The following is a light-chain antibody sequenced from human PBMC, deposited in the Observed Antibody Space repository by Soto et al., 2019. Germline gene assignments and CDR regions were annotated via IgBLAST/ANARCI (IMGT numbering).Light chain of an antibody. Sequence: EIVFTQSPGTLSLSPGERATLSCRASQSVSSSYLAWYQQKPGQAPRLLIYGASSRATGIPDRFSGSGSRTDFTLTISSLQPEDVSTDYCQQSYSTTWTFGQGTKVDIK. CDR2: GAS. CDR3: QQSYSTTWT. CDR1: QSVSSSY. J-gene: IGKJ1*01. V-gene: IGKV3-20*01.